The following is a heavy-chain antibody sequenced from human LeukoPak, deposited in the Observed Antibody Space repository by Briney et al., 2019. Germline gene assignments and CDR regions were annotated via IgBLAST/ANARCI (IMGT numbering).Heavy chain of an antibody. J-gene: IGHJ4*02. Sequence: GGSLRLSCAASEFIFSDYAMGWVRQAPGKELEWVSTIDKTTYPTFYADSVKGRFTISRDNSKNTLYLQMNSLRTEDTAVYFCAKFEGATIPGWFNDYWGQGILVTVSS. CDR2: IDKTTYPT. V-gene: IGHV3-23*05. CDR1: EFIFSDYA. CDR3: AKFEGATIPGWFNDY. D-gene: IGHD6-19*01.